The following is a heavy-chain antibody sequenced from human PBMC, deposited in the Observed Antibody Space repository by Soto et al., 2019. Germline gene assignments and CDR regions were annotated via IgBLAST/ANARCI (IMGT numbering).Heavy chain of an antibody. V-gene: IGHV3-9*01. Sequence: EVQLVESGGGLVQPGRSLRLSCAASGFSFDDYAMHWVRQAPGKGLEWVSIIRRKNETIVYADSVKGRFTISRYNAKNSLYLQMNSLRPEDTALYYCAKDRGFLDGIDYWGQGTPVAVST. D-gene: IGHD3-3*01. J-gene: IGHJ4*02. CDR3: AKDRGFLDGIDY. CDR2: IRRKNETI. CDR1: GFSFDDYA.